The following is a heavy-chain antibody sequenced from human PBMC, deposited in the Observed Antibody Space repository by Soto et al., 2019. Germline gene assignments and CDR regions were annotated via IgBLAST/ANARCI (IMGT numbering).Heavy chain of an antibody. CDR3: AHSPLTYYDILTGYYFNWFDP. D-gene: IGHD3-9*01. Sequence: SGPTLVNPTQTLTLTCTFSGFSLSTSGVGVGWIRQPPGKALEWLALIYWGDDKRYSPSLKSRLTITKDTSKNQVVLTMTNMDPVDTATYYCAHSPLTYYDILTGYYFNWFDPWGQGTLVTVSS. J-gene: IGHJ5*02. CDR1: GFSLSTSGVG. CDR2: IYWGDDK. V-gene: IGHV2-5*02.